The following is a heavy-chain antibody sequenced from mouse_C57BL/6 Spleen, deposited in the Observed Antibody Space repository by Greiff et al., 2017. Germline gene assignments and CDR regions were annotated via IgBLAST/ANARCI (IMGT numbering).Heavy chain of an antibody. Sequence: VKLVESGGGLVKPGGSLKLSCAASGFTFSSYAMSWVRQTPEKRLEWVATISDGGSYTYYPDNVKGRFTISRDNAKNNLYLQMSHLKSEDTAMYYCARDGDYYGSSYGYFDGWGTGTTVTVSS. CDR1: GFTFSSYA. CDR2: ISDGGSYT. D-gene: IGHD1-1*01. CDR3: ARDGDYYGSSYGYFDG. V-gene: IGHV5-4*01. J-gene: IGHJ1*03.